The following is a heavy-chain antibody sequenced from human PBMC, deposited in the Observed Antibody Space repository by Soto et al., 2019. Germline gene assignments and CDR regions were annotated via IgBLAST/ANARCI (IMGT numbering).Heavy chain of an antibody. CDR1: GFTFDDYT. CDR2: ISWDGGST. J-gene: IGHJ6*02. CDR3: AKGGYSYGSRTSYYYYGMDV. D-gene: IGHD5-18*01. Sequence: GGSLRLSCAASGFTFDDYTMHWVRQAPGKGLEWVSLISWDGGSTYYADSVKGRFTISRDNSKNSLYLQMNSLRTEDTALYYCAKGGYSYGSRTSYYYYGMDVWGQGTTVTVSS. V-gene: IGHV3-43*01.